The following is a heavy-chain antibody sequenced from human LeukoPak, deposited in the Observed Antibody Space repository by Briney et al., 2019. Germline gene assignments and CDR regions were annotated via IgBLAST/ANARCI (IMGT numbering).Heavy chain of an antibody. V-gene: IGHV4-59*01. CDR3: AREGGSRSANFDY. D-gene: IGHD6-13*01. J-gene: IGHJ4*02. CDR2: IYYSGST. CDR1: GGSISSYY. Sequence: SETLSLTCTVSGGSISSYYWSWIRQPPGKGLEWIGYIYYSGSTNYNPSLKSRVTISVDTSKNQFSLKLSSVTAADTAVYYCAREGGSRSANFDYWGQGTLVTVSS.